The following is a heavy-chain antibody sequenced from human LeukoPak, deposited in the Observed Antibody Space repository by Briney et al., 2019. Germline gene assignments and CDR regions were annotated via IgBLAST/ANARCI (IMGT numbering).Heavy chain of an antibody. V-gene: IGHV4-31*03. CDR2: IYYCGST. J-gene: IGHJ4*02. D-gene: IGHD2-15*01. Sequence: TLSLTCTVSGGSISSGGYYWSWIRQHPGKGLEWIGYIYYCGSTYYNPSLKSRVTISVDTSKNQFSLKLSSVTAADTAVYYCASCRLGPIDYWGQGTLVTVSS. CDR3: ASCRLGPIDY. CDR1: GGSISSGGYY.